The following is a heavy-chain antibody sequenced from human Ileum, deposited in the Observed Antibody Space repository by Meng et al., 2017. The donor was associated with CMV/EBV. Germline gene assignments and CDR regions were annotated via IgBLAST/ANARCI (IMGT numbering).Heavy chain of an antibody. J-gene: IGHJ4*02. Sequence: GESLKISCAASGFTFSGSWMTWVRQAPGKGLECVANIKQDGSEKHYVDSVKGRFTISRDNAKNSLSLQMDSLRADDTAVYYCARVGDYSLKDWGQGTLVTVSS. CDR3: ARVGDYSLKD. V-gene: IGHV3-7*01. CDR1: GFTFSGSW. D-gene: IGHD2-21*01. CDR2: IKQDGSEK.